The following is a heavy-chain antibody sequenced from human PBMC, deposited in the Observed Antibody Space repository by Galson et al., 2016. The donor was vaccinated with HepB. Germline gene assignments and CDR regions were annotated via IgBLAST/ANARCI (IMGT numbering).Heavy chain of an antibody. CDR2: ISSSSNNI. CDR1: GFTFSSYS. Sequence: SLRLSCAASGFTFSSYSMSWVRQAPGKGLEWVSSISSSSNNINYADSVKGRFTISRDNAKNSLYMQMNSLRAEYTAEYYCASVRPGGGNDYWGQGTLVTVAS. V-gene: IGHV3-21*03. CDR3: ASVRPGGGNDY. J-gene: IGHJ4*02. D-gene: IGHD3-16*01.